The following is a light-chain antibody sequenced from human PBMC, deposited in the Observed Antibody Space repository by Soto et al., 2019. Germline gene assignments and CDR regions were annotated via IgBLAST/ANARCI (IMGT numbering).Light chain of an antibody. V-gene: IGKV3-11*01. Sequence: IVLTQSPVTLSLSPGERATLSCRASQSVSSYLAWYQQKPGQAPRLLIYDVSNRATAIPARFSGSGSGTDFTLTISNLEPEDFAVYYCQQRSNWPPLYTFGQGTKLEIK. CDR2: DVS. CDR3: QQRSNWPPLYT. J-gene: IGKJ2*01. CDR1: QSVSSY.